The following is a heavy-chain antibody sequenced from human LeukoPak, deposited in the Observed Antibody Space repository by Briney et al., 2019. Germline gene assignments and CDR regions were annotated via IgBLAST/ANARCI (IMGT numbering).Heavy chain of an antibody. CDR3: ARDADYGGSPDAFDI. CDR2: IYSGGTA. D-gene: IGHD4-23*01. V-gene: IGHV3-53*01. Sequence: GGSLRLSCAASGFTVSGNHMSWVRQAPGKGLNWVSIIYSGGTAYYADSVKGRFAISRDNSKNTLYLQMNSLRAEDTAVYYCARDADYGGSPDAFDIWGRGTIVTVSS. J-gene: IGHJ3*02. CDR1: GFTVSGNH.